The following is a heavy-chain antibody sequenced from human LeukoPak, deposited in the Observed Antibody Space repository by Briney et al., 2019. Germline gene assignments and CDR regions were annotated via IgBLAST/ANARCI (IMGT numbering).Heavy chain of an antibody. J-gene: IGHJ4*02. CDR1: GYTFTDYY. CDR3: AREVYGDSSFDY. Sequence: ASVKVSCKTSGYTFTDYYMHWVRQAPGQGLEWMGWINPNTGGTNYAQKFQGRVTMTRDTSISTAYLELSRLRSDDTAVYYCAREVYGDSSFDYWGQGTLLTVSS. V-gene: IGHV1-2*02. D-gene: IGHD4-17*01. CDR2: INPNTGGT.